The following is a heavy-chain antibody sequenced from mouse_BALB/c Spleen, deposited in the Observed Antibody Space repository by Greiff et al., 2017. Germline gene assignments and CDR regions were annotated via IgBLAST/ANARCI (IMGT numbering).Heavy chain of an antibody. V-gene: IGHV5-9-3*01. CDR1: GFTFSSYA. CDR2: ISSGGSYT. D-gene: IGHD1-3*01. J-gene: IGHJ2*01. CDR3: ARHNLDYFDY. Sequence: EVNVVESGGGLVKPGGSLKLSCAASGFTFSSYAMSWVRQTPEKRLEWVATISSGGSYTYYPDSVKGRFTISRDNAKNTLYLQMSSLRSEDTAMYYCARHNLDYFDYWGQGTTLTVSS.